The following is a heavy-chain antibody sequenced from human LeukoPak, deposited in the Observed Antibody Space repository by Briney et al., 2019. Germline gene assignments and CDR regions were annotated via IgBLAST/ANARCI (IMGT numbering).Heavy chain of an antibody. D-gene: IGHD4-17*01. CDR1: GGSFSGYY. J-gene: IGHJ4*02. Sequence: PSETLSLTCAVYGGSFSGYYWSWLRQPPGKGLEWIGEINHSGSTNYNPSLKSRVTISVDTSKNQFSLKLSSVTAADTAVYYCARDEAYGVYGSGLFDYWGQGTLVTVSS. V-gene: IGHV4-34*01. CDR3: ARDEAYGVYGSGLFDY. CDR2: INHSGST.